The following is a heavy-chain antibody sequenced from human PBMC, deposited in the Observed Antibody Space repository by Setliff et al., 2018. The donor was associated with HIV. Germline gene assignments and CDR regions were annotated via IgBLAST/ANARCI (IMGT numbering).Heavy chain of an antibody. J-gene: IGHJ5*02. CDR3: AKDAAAGTNEWFDP. V-gene: IGHV1-2*02. D-gene: IGHD6-13*01. Sequence: ASVKVSCTASGYTFTGYYMHWVRQAPGQGLEWMGWINPISGGTNCAQKFQGRVTMTRDTSISTAYMELSRLRSDDTAVYYCAKDAAAGTNEWFDPWGQGTLVTVSS. CDR2: INPISGGT. CDR1: GYTFTGYY.